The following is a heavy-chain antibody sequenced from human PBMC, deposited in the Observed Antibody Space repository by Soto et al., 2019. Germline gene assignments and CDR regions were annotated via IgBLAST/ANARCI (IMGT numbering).Heavy chain of an antibody. CDR3: ARLGIAVEDYYYYGMDV. CDR1: GYSFTSYW. CDR2: IDPSDSYT. J-gene: IGHJ6*02. V-gene: IGHV5-10-1*01. D-gene: IGHD6-19*01. Sequence: PGESLKISCKGSGYSFTSYWISWVRQMPGKGLEWMGRIDPSDSYTNYCPSFQGHVTISADKSISTAYLQWSSLKASDTAMYYCARLGIAVEDYYYYGMDVWGQGTTVTVSS.